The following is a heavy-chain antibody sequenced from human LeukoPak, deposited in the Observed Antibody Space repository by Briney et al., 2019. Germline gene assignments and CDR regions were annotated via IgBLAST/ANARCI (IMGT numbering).Heavy chain of an antibody. D-gene: IGHD4-17*01. Sequence: SVKVSRKASGGTFSSYAISWVRQAPGQGLEWMGRIIPIFGTANYAQKFQGRVTITTDESTSTAYMELSSLRSEDTAVYYCARADLDYGDYGDFDYWGQGTLVTVSS. CDR2: IIPIFGTA. CDR3: ARADLDYGDYGDFDY. J-gene: IGHJ4*02. V-gene: IGHV1-69*05. CDR1: GGTFSSYA.